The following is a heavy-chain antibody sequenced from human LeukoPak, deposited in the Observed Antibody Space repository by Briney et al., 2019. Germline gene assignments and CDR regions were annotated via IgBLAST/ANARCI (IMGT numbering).Heavy chain of an antibody. CDR1: GFTVSSNY. Sequence: GGSLRLSCAASGFTVSSNYMSGVRQAPGKGLEWVSIIYSGGSTFYADSVKGPFTISRDNSKNTLYLQMNSLRAEDPAVSYCARGGPYLSAFHIWGKGTMVTLSS. V-gene: IGHV3-53*01. CDR3: ARGGPYLSAFHI. CDR2: IYSGGST. D-gene: IGHD1-26*01. J-gene: IGHJ3*02.